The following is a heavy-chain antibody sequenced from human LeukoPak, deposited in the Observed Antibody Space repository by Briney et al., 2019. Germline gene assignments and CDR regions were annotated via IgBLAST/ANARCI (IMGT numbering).Heavy chain of an antibody. J-gene: IGHJ3*02. Sequence: ASVKVSRKASGYTFTSYGISWVRQAPGQGLEWMGWISAYNGTTNYAQKLQGRVTMTKDTSTSTAYMELRSLRYDDTAVYYCARDGYYYGALGSFDIWGQGTMVTVSS. CDR1: GYTFTSYG. D-gene: IGHD3-10*01. CDR3: ARDGYYYGALGSFDI. CDR2: ISAYNGTT. V-gene: IGHV1-18*01.